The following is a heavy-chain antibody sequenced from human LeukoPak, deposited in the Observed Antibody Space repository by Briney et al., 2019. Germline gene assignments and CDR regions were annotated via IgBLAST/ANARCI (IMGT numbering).Heavy chain of an antibody. J-gene: IGHJ4*02. Sequence: ASVKVSCKASGYTFTSYGISWVRQAPGQGLEWMGWISAYNGNTNYAQKLQGRVTMTTDTSTSTAYMELRSLRSDDTAVYYCARDNYYDSSGYYYDGSLDYWGQGTLVTVSS. CDR2: ISAYNGNT. CDR1: GYTFTSYG. V-gene: IGHV1-18*01. D-gene: IGHD3-22*01. CDR3: ARDNYYDSSGYYYDGSLDY.